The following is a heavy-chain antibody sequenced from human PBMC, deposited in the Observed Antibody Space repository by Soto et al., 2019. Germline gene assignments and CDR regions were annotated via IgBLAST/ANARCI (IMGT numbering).Heavy chain of an antibody. Sequence: ASVKVSCKASGYTFTSYGISWVRQAPGQGLEWMGWISTYNGNTNYAQKLQGRVTMTTDTSTSTAYMELRSLRSDDTAMYYCARGLKADYYDSSGYYGHYFDYWGQGTLVTAPQ. CDR3: ARGLKADYYDSSGYYGHYFDY. V-gene: IGHV1-18*01. D-gene: IGHD3-22*01. J-gene: IGHJ4*02. CDR1: GYTFTSYG. CDR2: ISTYNGNT.